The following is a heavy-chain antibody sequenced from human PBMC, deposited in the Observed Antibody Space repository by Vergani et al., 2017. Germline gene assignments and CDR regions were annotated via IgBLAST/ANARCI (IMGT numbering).Heavy chain of an antibody. CDR3: ATDRPYSSGCLDY. Sequence: QLQLQESGPGLVKPSETLSLTCTVSGGSISSSSYYWGWIRQPPGKGLEWIGSIYYSGSTYYNPSLKSRVTISVDTSKNQFSLKLSSVTAAETAVYYCATDRPYSSGCLDYWGQGTLVTVSS. J-gene: IGHJ4*02. CDR2: IYYSGST. V-gene: IGHV4-39*07. CDR1: GGSISSSSYY. D-gene: IGHD6-19*01.